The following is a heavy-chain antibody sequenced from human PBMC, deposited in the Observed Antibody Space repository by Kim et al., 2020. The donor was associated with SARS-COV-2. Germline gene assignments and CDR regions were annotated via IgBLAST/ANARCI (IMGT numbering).Heavy chain of an antibody. V-gene: IGHV4-59*01. CDR2: ISYSGST. CDR1: GGTMSSYY. CDR3: ARDYYYSGSYYSVPTHYMGN. D-gene: IGHD3-10*01. J-gene: IGHJ1*01. Sequence: SETLSLTCSVSGGTMSSYYWSWIRQSPGEGLEWIGYISYSGSTNYSPSLKSRVTISIDTSKNHFSLELSSVTAADTAIYYCARDYYYSGSYYSVPTHYMGNWGQGTLVTVSS.